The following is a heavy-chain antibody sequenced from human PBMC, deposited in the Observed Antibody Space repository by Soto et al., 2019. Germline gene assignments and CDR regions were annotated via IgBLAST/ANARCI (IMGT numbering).Heavy chain of an antibody. Sequence: GGSLRLSCAASGFTFSSYSMNWVRQAPGKGLEWVSSISSSSSYIYYADSVKGRFTISRDNAKNSLYLQMNSLRAEDTAVYYCARDQFYYDFWSGYYWGNYYYGMDVWGQGTTVTVSS. V-gene: IGHV3-21*01. CDR1: GFTFSSYS. CDR3: ARDQFYYDFWSGYYWGNYYYGMDV. CDR2: ISSSSSYI. D-gene: IGHD3-3*01. J-gene: IGHJ6*02.